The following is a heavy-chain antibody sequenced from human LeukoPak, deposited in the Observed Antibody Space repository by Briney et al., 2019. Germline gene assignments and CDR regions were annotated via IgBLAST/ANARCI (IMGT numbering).Heavy chain of an antibody. D-gene: IGHD5-18*01. CDR2: INSDGSST. Sequence: GGSLRLSCAASGFTFSIYWMHWVRQAPGKGLVWVSRINSDGSSTSYADSVKGRFTISRDNAKNTLYLQMNSLRAEDTAVYYCAKDDRIQTRRYSYNYWGQGTLVTVSS. J-gene: IGHJ4*02. CDR1: GFTFSIYW. V-gene: IGHV3-74*01. CDR3: AKDDRIQTRRYSYNY.